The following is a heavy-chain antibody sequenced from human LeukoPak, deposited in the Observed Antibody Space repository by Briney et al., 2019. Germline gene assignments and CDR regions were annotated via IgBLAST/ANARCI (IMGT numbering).Heavy chain of an antibody. D-gene: IGHD6-19*01. J-gene: IGHJ4*02. CDR1: GFTFSSYS. CDR2: ISSSSSYI. Sequence: GGSLRLSCEGSGFTFSSYSTIWVRQAPGKGLEGVSSISSSSSYIYYADSVKGRFTISRDNAKNSLYLQMNSLRAEDTAVYYCARDGQAGYSSGWYVYWGQGTLVTVSS. V-gene: IGHV3-21*01. CDR3: ARDGQAGYSSGWYVY.